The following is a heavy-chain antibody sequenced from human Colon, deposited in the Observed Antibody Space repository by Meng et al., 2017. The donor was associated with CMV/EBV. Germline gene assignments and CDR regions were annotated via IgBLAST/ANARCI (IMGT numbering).Heavy chain of an antibody. CDR3: AKNGAWFRVDS. CDR2: IKAIPDGGAT. J-gene: IGHJ4*02. Sequence: GESLKISCGVSGFNIGPYAMQWVRQAPGKGLEWVGRIKAIPDGGATDYAAPVKGRFTISRDDSKNTLSLQMNSLKTEDTALYFCAKNGAWFRVDSWGQGTPVTVSS. CDR1: GFNIGPYA. V-gene: IGHV3-15*01. D-gene: IGHD3-10*01.